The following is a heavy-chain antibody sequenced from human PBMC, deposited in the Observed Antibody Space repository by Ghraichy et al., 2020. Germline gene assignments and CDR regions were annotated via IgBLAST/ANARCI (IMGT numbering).Heavy chain of an antibody. CDR2: ISDSGGTT. Sequence: GGSLRLSCAASGFTFSSHAMSWVRQSPGRGLEWVSVISDSGGTTYYADPVKGRFTISRDNSKNTLYLQMNSLRAEDTAVYYCTKDRPGGYCVSRDCPGENWFDPWGQGTLVTVSS. V-gene: IGHV3-23*01. CDR1: GFTFSSHA. CDR3: TKDRPGGYCVSRDCPGENWFDP. D-gene: IGHD5/OR15-5a*01. J-gene: IGHJ5*02.